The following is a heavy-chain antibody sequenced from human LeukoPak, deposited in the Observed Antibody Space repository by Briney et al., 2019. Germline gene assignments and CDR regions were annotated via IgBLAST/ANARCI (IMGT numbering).Heavy chain of an antibody. CDR2: MNPNSGNT. CDR3: ARGRGWRYCSGGSCYGKDY. D-gene: IGHD2-15*01. J-gene: IGHJ4*02. V-gene: IGHV1-8*01. CDR1: GYTFTSYD. Sequence: ASVKVSCKASGYTFTSYDINWVRQATGQGLEWMGWMNPNSGNTGYAQKFQGRVPMTWNTSISTAYMELSSLRSDDTAVYYCARGRGWRYCSGGSCYGKDYWGQGTLVTVSS.